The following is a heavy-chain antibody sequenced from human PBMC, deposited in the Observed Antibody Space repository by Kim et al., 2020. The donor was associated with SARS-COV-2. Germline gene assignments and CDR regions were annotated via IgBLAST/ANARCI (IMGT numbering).Heavy chain of an antibody. CDR2: SRGGGGNT. V-gene: IGHV3-23*01. D-gene: IGHD1-1*01. CDR3: AKDLRYRNAY. J-gene: IGHJ4*02. CDR1: GFTFPSSA. Sequence: GGSLRLSCAASGFTFPSSAMSWVRQAPGKGLEWVSTSRGGGGNTDYADSVKGRFTTSRDNSKNTLDLQMNSLRAEDTAIYYCAKDLRYRNAYWGQGTLVT.